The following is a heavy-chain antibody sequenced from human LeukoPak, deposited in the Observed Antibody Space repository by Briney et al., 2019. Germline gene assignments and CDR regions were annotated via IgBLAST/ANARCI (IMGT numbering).Heavy chain of an antibody. D-gene: IGHD6-13*01. J-gene: IGHJ5*02. Sequence: PGGSLRLSCAASGFTFSDYYMSWIRQAPGKGLEWVSYISSSGSTIYYADSVKGRFTISRDNSKNTLYVQMNSLRAEDTAVYYCAKDSSSWYQVSSWFDPWGQGTLVTVSS. V-gene: IGHV3-11*01. CDR3: AKDSSSWYQVSSWFDP. CDR1: GFTFSDYY. CDR2: ISSSGSTI.